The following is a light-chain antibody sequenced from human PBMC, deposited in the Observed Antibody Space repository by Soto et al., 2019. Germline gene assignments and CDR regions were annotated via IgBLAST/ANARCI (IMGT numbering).Light chain of an antibody. J-gene: IGKJ2*01. CDR3: QPYSTWPYP. CDR1: QSVTSN. V-gene: IGKV3-15*01. Sequence: EIVMTQSPATLSVSPGEGATLSCRASQSVTSNLAWYQQQPGQAPRLLIYGTSTRATGIPARLSGSGSGTDFTLTITTLQSEDFAVHYCQPYSTWPYPFGQGNKLEIK. CDR2: GTS.